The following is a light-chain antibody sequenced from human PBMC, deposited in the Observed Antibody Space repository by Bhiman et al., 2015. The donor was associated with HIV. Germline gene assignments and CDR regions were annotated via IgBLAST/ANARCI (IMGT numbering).Light chain of an antibody. CDR3: HSYDTSLSGYV. J-gene: IGLJ1*01. V-gene: IGLV2-14*02. CDR2: EVI. CDR1: SSDIGSYDL. Sequence: QSALTQPASVSGSPGQSITISCIGTSSDIGSYDLVSWYQQHPGKAPKLVIYEVIKRPSGVPDRFSASKSGTSASLAITGLQAEDEADYYCHSYDTSLSGYVFGTGTKVTTL.